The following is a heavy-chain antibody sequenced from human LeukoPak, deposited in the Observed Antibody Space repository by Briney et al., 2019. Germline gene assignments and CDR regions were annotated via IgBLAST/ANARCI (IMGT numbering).Heavy chain of an antibody. V-gene: IGHV1-69*02. J-gene: IGHJ1*01. CDR2: IIPILGIA. CDR3: ARAYGSGIFQH. Sequence: ASVKVSCKASGGTFSSYTISWVGQAPGQGVEWMGWIIPILGIANYAQKFQGRVTITTDKSTSTAYMEVSSLRSEDTAVYYCARAYGSGIFQHWGQGTLVTVSS. D-gene: IGHD3-10*01. CDR1: GGTFSSYT.